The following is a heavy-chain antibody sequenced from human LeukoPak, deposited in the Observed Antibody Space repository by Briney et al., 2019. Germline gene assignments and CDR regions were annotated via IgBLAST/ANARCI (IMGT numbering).Heavy chain of an antibody. D-gene: IGHD5-24*01. V-gene: IGHV5-51*01. CDR3: ARPGGYKSHEGPFDY. Sequence: GESLKISCKVSGYTFTTYWIGWVRQMPGKGLEWMGIIYPGDSDTRYSPAFQGQVTISADKSISTAYLQWSSLKASDTAMYYCARPGGYKSHEGPFDYWGQGTLVTVSS. J-gene: IGHJ4*02. CDR1: GYTFTTYW. CDR2: IYPGDSDT.